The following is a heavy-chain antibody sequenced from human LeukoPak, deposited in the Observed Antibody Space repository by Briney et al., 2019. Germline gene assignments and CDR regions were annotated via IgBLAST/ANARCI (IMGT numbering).Heavy chain of an antibody. CDR1: GDSVSRSDSY. V-gene: IGHV4-39*01. CDR2: IYYSGRT. J-gene: IGHJ1*01. D-gene: IGHD3-22*01. CDR3: ARRRYYDGSGYLE. Sequence: SETLSLTCSVSGDSVSRSDSYWDWIRQPPGKGLEWIGTIYYSGRTYYSPSLKSRVTMSVDPSNNQFSLNLRSVTAADTALYYCARRRYYDGSGYLEWGQGTLLSVS.